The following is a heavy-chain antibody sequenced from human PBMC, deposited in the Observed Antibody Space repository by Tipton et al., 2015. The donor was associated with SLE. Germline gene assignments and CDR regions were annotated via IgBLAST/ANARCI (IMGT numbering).Heavy chain of an antibody. J-gene: IGHJ4*02. CDR2: IYYSGST. V-gene: IGHV4-31*03. CDR1: GGSISSGGYY. Sequence: TLSLTCTVSGGSISSGGYYWSWIRQHPEKGLEWIGYIYYSGSTYYNPSLKSRVTISIDTSKNQFSLKLSSVTAADTAVYYCARALQNYFDYWGQGTLVTVSS. CDR3: ARALQNYFDY.